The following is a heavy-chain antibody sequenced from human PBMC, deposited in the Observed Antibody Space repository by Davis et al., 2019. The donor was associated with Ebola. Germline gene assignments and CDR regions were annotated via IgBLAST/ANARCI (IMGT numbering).Heavy chain of an antibody. CDR2: IYYSGST. CDR3: AKDGYSGYGYYFDY. Sequence: MPSETLSLTCTVSGGSISSYYWSWIRQPPGKGLEWIGYIYYSGSTNYNPSLKSRVTISVDTSKNQFSLKLSSVTAADTAVYYCAKDGYSGYGYYFDYWGQGTPVTVSS. CDR1: GGSISSYY. V-gene: IGHV4-59*08. J-gene: IGHJ4*02. D-gene: IGHD5-12*01.